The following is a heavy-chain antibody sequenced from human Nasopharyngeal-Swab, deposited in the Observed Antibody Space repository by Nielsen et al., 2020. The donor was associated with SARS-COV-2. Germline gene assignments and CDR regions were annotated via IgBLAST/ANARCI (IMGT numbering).Heavy chain of an antibody. CDR3: ARGGYSGYEYYFDY. CDR1: GFTFSSYW. J-gene: IGHJ4*02. D-gene: IGHD5-12*01. Sequence: GGSLRLSCAASGFTFSSYWMSWVRKAPGKGLEWVANIKQDGSEKYYVDSVKARFTISRDNAKNSLYLQMNSLRAEDTAVYYCARGGYSGYEYYFDYWGQGTLVTVSS. CDR2: IKQDGSEK. V-gene: IGHV3-7*04.